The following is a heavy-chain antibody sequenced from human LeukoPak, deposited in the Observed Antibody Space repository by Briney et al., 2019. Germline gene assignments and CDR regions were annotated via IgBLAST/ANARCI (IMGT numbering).Heavy chain of an antibody. V-gene: IGHV3-11*04. CDR1: GFTFSDNY. CDR3: ARDWRDSSGKFPNDAFDI. CDR2: ISSSGSI. J-gene: IGHJ3*02. Sequence: GSLRLSCAASGFTFSDNYMSWIRQAPGKGLGWVSYISSSGSIYYADSVKGRFTISRDNAKNSLYLQMNSLRAEDTAVYYCARDWRDSSGKFPNDAFDIWGQGTMVTVSS. D-gene: IGHD3-22*01.